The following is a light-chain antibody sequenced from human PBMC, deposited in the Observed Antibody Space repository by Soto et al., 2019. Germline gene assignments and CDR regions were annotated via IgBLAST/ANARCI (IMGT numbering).Light chain of an antibody. CDR3: QQYNNWPRT. CDR2: SAS. V-gene: IGKV3-15*01. J-gene: IGKJ2*01. Sequence: IVMTQSPATLSVSPGERATLSCRASQSIRSNLAWYQQKPGQAPRLLIYSASTRATGIPARVSGSGSGTEFTLTISSLQSEDFAVYYCQQYNNWPRTFGQGTKLEI. CDR1: QSIRSN.